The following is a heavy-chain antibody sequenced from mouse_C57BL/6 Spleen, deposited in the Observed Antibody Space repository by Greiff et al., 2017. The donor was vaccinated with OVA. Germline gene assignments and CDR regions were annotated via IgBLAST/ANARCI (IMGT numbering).Heavy chain of an antibody. CDR3: AKYYGGSDAMDY. V-gene: IGHV5-17*01. J-gene: IGHJ4*01. D-gene: IGHD1-1*02. CDR2: ISSGSGTI. Sequence: EVKLVESGGGLVKPGGSLKLSCAASGFTFSDYGMHWVRQAPEKGLEWVAYISSGSGTIYYADTVKGRFTISRDNAYNTLFLQMTSLRSEASDLYYCAKYYGGSDAMDYWGQGTSVTVSS. CDR1: GFTFSDYG.